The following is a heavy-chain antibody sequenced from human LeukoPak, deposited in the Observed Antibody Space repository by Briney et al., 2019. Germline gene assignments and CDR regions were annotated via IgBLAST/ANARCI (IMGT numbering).Heavy chain of an antibody. D-gene: IGHD3-22*01. CDR1: GYTFTGYY. V-gene: IGHV1-2*06. Sequence: GASVKVSCKASGYTFTGYYMHWVRRAPGQGLEWMGRINPNGGGTNYAQKFQGRVTMTRDTSISTAYMGLSSLRSEDTAVYYCARMRSITMIVELDAFDIWGQGTMVTVSS. J-gene: IGHJ3*02. CDR3: ARMRSITMIVELDAFDI. CDR2: INPNGGGT.